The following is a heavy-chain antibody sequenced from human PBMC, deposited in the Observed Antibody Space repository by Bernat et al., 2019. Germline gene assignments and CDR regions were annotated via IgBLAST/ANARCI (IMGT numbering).Heavy chain of an antibody. Sequence: QVQLVESGGGVVQPGRSLRLSCAASGFTFSTYGMHWVRQAPGKGLEGVAVISYDGSNKYYADFVKGRLTISRDNSKNKLYLQMDSLRTEDTAVYYCAKDRYCSGGGCCTYDYWGQGNQVTVSS. V-gene: IGHV3-30*18. CDR3: AKDRYCSGGGCCTYDY. CDR2: ISYDGSNK. CDR1: GFTFSTYG. D-gene: IGHD2-15*01. J-gene: IGHJ4*02.